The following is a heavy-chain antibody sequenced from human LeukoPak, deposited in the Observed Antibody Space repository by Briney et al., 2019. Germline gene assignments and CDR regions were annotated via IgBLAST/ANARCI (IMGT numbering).Heavy chain of an antibody. CDR3: ARATRRTGYSSSSAMYYFDY. CDR2: MNPNSGNT. Sequence: EASVKVSCKASGYTFTSYDINWVLQATGQGLEWMGWMNPNSGNTGYAQKFQGRVTMTRNTSISTAYMELSSLRSEDTAVYYRARATRRTGYSSSSAMYYFDYWGQGTLVTVSS. D-gene: IGHD6-13*01. J-gene: IGHJ4*02. CDR1: GYTFTSYD. V-gene: IGHV1-8*01.